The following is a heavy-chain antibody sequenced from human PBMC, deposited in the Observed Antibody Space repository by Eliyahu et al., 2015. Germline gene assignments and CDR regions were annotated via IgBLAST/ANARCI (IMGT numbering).Heavy chain of an antibody. J-gene: IGHJ4*02. D-gene: IGHD2-2*01. V-gene: IGHV4-39*01. CDR1: GGSIPSSXYY. Sequence: QLQLQESGPGLVKPSETLSLTCTVSGGSIPSSXYYWGWIRQPPGKGLEWIGSIFYSGSTYYNPSLKSRVTISVDTSXNQFSLKLTSVTAADTAVYYCARHWRTANGEVLPAAPLGYWGQGTLVTVSS. CDR2: IFYSGST. CDR3: ARHWRTANGEVLPAAPLGY.